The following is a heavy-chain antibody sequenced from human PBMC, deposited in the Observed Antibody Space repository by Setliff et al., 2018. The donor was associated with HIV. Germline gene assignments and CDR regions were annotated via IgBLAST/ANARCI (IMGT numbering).Heavy chain of an antibody. J-gene: IGHJ4*02. V-gene: IGHV4-39*01. D-gene: IGHD7-27*01. CDR3: ARQGRPGDFDS. CDR1: GGSLSSSNYY. CDR2: IYYSGNT. Sequence: SETLSLTCTVSGGSLSSSNYYCGWIRQPPGKGLEWIGSIYYSGNTYYNPSLKSRVTISGDTPKKQFSLKLRAVTAADSAGYYCARQGRPGDFDSWGQGTLVTVSS.